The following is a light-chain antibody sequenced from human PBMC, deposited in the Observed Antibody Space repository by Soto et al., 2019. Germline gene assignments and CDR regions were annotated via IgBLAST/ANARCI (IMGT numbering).Light chain of an antibody. CDR1: QSISNY. CDR3: QQSYNIWT. Sequence: DIQMTQSPSSLSASVGDRVTITCRASQSISNYLNWYQQKPGKAPRLLISATYKLQNGVPSRFSGSGSGTDFTLTITNLQPEDFATYYCQQSYNIWTFGQGTKVDI. J-gene: IGKJ1*01. CDR2: ATY. V-gene: IGKV1-39*01.